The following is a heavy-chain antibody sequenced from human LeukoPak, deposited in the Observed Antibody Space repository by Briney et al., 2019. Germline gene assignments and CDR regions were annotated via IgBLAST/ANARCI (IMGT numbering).Heavy chain of an antibody. D-gene: IGHD3-10*01. CDR3: ARDSGTTGEVKFDP. J-gene: IGHJ5*02. CDR1: GGSIISYY. CDR2: IYTSGTI. Sequence: SETLSLTCTVSGGSIISYYWSWIRQPAGTALEWIGRIYTSGTITYNPSLKSRVTMSVDTSKNQFSLKLSSVTAADTAVYYCARDSGTTGEVKFDPWGQETLVTVSS. V-gene: IGHV4-4*07.